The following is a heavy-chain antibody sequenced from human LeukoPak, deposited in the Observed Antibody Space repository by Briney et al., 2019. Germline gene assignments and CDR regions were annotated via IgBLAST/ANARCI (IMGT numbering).Heavy chain of an antibody. J-gene: IGHJ2*01. CDR3: ARDFDYSNYWYLDL. CDR2: IYTSGST. Sequence: KPSETLSLTCTVAGGSINNYYWSWIRQPAGKGLEWIGRIYTSGSTTYNPSLKSRVTMSVDMSKNQFSLRVNSMTAADTAVYYFARDFDYSNYWYLDLWGRGTLVSLPS. D-gene: IGHD4-11*01. CDR1: GGSINNYY. V-gene: IGHV4-4*07.